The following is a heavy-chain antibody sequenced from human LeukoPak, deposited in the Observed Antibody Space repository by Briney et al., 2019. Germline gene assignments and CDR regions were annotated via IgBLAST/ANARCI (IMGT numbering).Heavy chain of an antibody. Sequence: SETLSLTCAVYGGSFSGYYWSWIRQPPGKGLEWVGEINHSGRTSYNPSLKRRVTISVDTPKNQFSLKLSSVTAADTAVYYGARGDIVVGPAATYYYYYGMDVWGQGTTVTVSS. J-gene: IGHJ6*02. CDR2: INHSGRT. V-gene: IGHV4-34*01. CDR3: ARGDIVVGPAATYYYYYGMDV. D-gene: IGHD2-2*01. CDR1: GGSFSGYY.